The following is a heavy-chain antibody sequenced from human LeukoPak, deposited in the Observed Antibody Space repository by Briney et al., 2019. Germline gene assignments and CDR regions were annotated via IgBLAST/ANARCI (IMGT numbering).Heavy chain of an antibody. CDR2: ISYDGSNK. D-gene: IGHD5-12*01. V-gene: IGHV3-30*04. Sequence: GGSLRLSCAASGFTLSSYAMHWVRQAPGKGLEWVAVISYDGSNKYYADSVKGRFTISRDNSKNTLYLQMNSLRAEDTAVYYCARGGYVDIVATIPVCPDYWGQGTLVTVSS. J-gene: IGHJ4*02. CDR3: ARGGYVDIVATIPVCPDY. CDR1: GFTLSSYA.